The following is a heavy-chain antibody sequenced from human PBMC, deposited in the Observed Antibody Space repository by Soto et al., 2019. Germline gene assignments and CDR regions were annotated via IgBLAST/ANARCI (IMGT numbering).Heavy chain of an antibody. V-gene: IGHV4-59*01. CDR1: GVSITSYF. Sequence: QVRLQESGPGLVKPSETLSLTCTVSGVSITSYFWSWIRQTPGKGLDWIGSISFSGATYSNPSLKGRAALSVDTSENHLSLTLNSVTSADTAVYFCARDWPDTYCGGDCPLGYYYHGMDVWGQGTAVTVSS. D-gene: IGHD2-21*02. CDR2: ISFSGAT. CDR3: ARDWPDTYCGGDCPLGYYYHGMDV. J-gene: IGHJ6*02.